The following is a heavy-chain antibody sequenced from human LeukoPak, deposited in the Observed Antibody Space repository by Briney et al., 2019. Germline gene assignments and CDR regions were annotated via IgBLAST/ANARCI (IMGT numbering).Heavy chain of an antibody. D-gene: IGHD4-17*01. V-gene: IGHV5-51*01. CDR3: ARGGDSSPFDY. CDR2: IYPGDSDT. J-gene: IGHJ4*02. Sequence: WVGIIYPGDSDTRYSPSFQGQLTISVDESITTAFLQWGSLKASDTAMYYCARGGDSSPFDYWGQGTLVTVSS.